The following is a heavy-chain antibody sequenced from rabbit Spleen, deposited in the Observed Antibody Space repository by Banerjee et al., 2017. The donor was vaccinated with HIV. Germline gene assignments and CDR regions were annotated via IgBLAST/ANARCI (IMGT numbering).Heavy chain of an antibody. CDR1: GFDFSGFY. Sequence: QLEESAGGLVQPGESLKLSCKASGFDFSGFYMCWVRQAPGKGLEWIGYIDPDFGSVDYSDWVNCRFTISLDNAQKTVSLQMTSLTGADTATYFCTREYSSGWGVYGIDLWGPGTLVTVS. V-gene: IGHV1S7*01. J-gene: IGHJ6*01. D-gene: IGHD4-1*01. CDR2: IDPDFGSV. CDR3: TREYSSGWGVYGIDL.